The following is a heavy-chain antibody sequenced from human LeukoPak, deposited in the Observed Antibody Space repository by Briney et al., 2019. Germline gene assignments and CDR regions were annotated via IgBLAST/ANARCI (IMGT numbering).Heavy chain of an antibody. J-gene: IGHJ4*02. D-gene: IGHD1-26*01. CDR3: AKTIVGANLFDY. CDR2: ISGSGGST. V-gene: IGHV3-23*01. CDR1: GFTFSSYA. Sequence: QPGGSLRLSCAASGFTFSSYAMSWVRQAPGKGLEWGSAISGSGGSTYYADSVKGRFTISRDNSKNTLYLQMNSLRAEDTAVYYCAKTIVGANLFDYWGQGTLVTVSS.